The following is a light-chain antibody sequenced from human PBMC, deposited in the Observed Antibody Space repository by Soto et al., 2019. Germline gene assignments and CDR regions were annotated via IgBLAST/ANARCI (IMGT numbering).Light chain of an antibody. CDR2: GAS. CDR3: QQYGSSPPWT. CDR1: QSVSSNY. Sequence: EIVLTQSPATLSLSPGERATLSCRATQSVSSNYLAWYQQKPGQAPRLLIFGASSRATLIPDRFSGSGSGTDFTLTISRLEPEDFAVYYCQQYGSSPPWTFGQGTKVDIK. J-gene: IGKJ1*01. V-gene: IGKV3-20*01.